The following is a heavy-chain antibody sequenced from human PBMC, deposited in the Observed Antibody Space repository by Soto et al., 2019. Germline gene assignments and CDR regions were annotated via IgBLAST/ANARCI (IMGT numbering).Heavy chain of an antibody. CDR1: AFPYNMYW. CDR2: IDNDGSAT. V-gene: IGHV3-74*01. D-gene: IGHD1-1*01. Sequence: GSLRHSCVASAFPYNMYWTHWVRQAPGKGLEWVSRIDNDGSATTYADSVKGLFTISRDNAKNTLFLQMNTLRVDDTAVYYCARDNWNSYWGQGTLVTVS. J-gene: IGHJ4*02. CDR3: ARDNWNSY.